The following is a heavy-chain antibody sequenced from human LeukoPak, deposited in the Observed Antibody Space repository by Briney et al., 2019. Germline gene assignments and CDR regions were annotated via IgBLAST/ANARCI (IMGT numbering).Heavy chain of an antibody. CDR1: GFTFSTYW. CDR3: AKGYSYGYANDY. D-gene: IGHD5-18*01. J-gene: IGHJ4*02. V-gene: IGHV3-7*05. CDR2: IKVDGSEK. Sequence: GGSLRLSCAASGFTFSTYWMSWVRQSPGKGLEWVAIIKVDGSEKYYVDSVKGRFTISRDNAKNALYLQMNSLRAEDTAVYYCAKGYSYGYANDYWGQGTLVTVSS.